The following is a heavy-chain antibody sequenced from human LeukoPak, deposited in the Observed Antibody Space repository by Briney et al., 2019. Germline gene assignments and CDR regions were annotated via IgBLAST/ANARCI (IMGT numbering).Heavy chain of an antibody. D-gene: IGHD2-2*03. CDR2: IYYSGST. CDR1: GGSISSYY. J-gene: IGHJ5*02. Sequence: SETLSLTCTVSGGSISSYYWSWIRQPPGKGLEWIGYIYYSGSTNYNPFLKSRVTISVDTSKNQFSLKLSFVTAADTAVYYCAKEDGYCSSTSCMNWFDPWGQGTLVTVSS. CDR3: AKEDGYCSSTSCMNWFDP. V-gene: IGHV4-59*01.